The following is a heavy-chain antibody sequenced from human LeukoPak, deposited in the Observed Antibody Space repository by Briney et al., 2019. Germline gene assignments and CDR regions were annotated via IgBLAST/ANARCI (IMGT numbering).Heavy chain of an antibody. V-gene: IGHV3-23*01. D-gene: IGHD3-10*01. Sequence: PGGSLRLSCAASGFTLSSYAMSWVRQAPGKGLEWVSAISDSGNTYHADSVKGRFTISRDNSKNTLYLEVISLTAEDTAVYYCAKDDAWLRFGEWSQGTLVTVSS. CDR2: ISDSGNT. CDR3: AKDDAWLRFGE. J-gene: IGHJ4*02. CDR1: GFTLSSYA.